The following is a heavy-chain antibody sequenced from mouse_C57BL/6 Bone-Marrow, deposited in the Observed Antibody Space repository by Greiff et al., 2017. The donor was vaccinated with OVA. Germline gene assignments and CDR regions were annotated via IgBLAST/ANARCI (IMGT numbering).Heavy chain of an antibody. V-gene: IGHV5-17*01. CDR1: GFTFSDYG. CDR3: ARGGSSYRDYFDY. CDR2: ISSGSSTI. J-gene: IGHJ2*01. D-gene: IGHD1-1*01. Sequence: EVKLVESGGGLVKPGGSLKLSCAASGFTFSDYGMHWVRQAPEKGLEWVAYISSGSSTIYYADTVKGRFTISRDNAKNTLFLQMTSLRSEDTAMYYCARGGSSYRDYFDYWGQGTTLTVSS.